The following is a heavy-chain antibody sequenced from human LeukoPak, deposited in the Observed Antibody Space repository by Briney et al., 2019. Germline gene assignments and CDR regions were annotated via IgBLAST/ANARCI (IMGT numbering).Heavy chain of an antibody. J-gene: IGHJ4*02. CDR3: ARRAAGFDY. CDR1: GGSISSSSYY. Sequence: SETLSLTCTVSGGSISSSSYYWSWIRQPPGKGLEWIGSIYYSGSTYYNPSLKSRVTISVDTSKNQFSLKLSSVTAADTAVYCCARRAAGFDYWGQGTLVTVSS. CDR2: IYYSGST. V-gene: IGHV4-39*01. D-gene: IGHD2-15*01.